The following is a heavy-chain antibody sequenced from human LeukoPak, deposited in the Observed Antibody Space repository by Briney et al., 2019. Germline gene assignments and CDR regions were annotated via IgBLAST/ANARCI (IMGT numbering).Heavy chain of an antibody. V-gene: IGHV4-59*01. CDR1: GGSISSYY. CDR2: IYYSGST. Sequence: PSETLSLTCTVSGGSISSYYWSWIRQPPGKGLEWIGYIYYSGSTNYNPSPKSRVTISVDTSKNQFSLKLSSVTAADTAVYYCARDGYYYDSSGYFVYFDYWGQGTLVTVSS. J-gene: IGHJ4*02. CDR3: ARDGYYYDSSGYFVYFDY. D-gene: IGHD3-22*01.